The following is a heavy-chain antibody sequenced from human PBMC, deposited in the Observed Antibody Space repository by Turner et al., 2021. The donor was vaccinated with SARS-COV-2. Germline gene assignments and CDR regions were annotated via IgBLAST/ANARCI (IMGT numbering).Heavy chain of an antibody. V-gene: IGHV1-24*01. D-gene: IGHD1-26*01. J-gene: IGHJ6*02. CDR2: FDAEDGES. CDR1: GYTLTELS. Sequence: QVQLVQSGAEVKKPGASVKVSCKVSGYTLTELSMHWVRQAPGKGLEWMGGFDAEDGESIYAQKFQGRVTMTEDTSTDTAYMELSSLRSEDTAVYYCATGFPIVVASDYYYCYYGIDVWGQGTTVTVSS. CDR3: ATGFPIVVASDYYYCYYGIDV.